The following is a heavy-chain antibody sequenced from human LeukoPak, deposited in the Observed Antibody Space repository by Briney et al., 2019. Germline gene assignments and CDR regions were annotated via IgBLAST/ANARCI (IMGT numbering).Heavy chain of an antibody. CDR2: VYSTGNV. V-gene: IGHV4-39*02. CDR1: GVSVNSRSFF. CDR3: VRGAMVSKPGDF. D-gene: IGHD2-8*01. J-gene: IGHJ4*02. Sequence: SETLSLTCSVSGVSVNSRSFFWNWVRQPPGKGLEWIGSVYSTGNVYQSPSLQSRAAIPVDASNNSFSLTLQSVTAADTAVYFCVRGAMVSKPGDFWGPGTLVIVSS.